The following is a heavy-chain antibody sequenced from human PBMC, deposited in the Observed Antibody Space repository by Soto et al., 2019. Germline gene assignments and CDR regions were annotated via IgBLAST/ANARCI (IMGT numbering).Heavy chain of an antibody. CDR2: IVVGSGNT. J-gene: IGHJ4*02. V-gene: IGHV1-58*02. Sequence: ASVKVSCKASGFTFTSSAMQWVRQARGQRLEWIGWIVVGSGNTNYAQKFQERVTITRDMSTSTAYMELSSLRSEDTAVYYCAAGDYYDSSGLDYWGQGTLVTVSS. D-gene: IGHD3-22*01. CDR1: GFTFTSSA. CDR3: AAGDYYDSSGLDY.